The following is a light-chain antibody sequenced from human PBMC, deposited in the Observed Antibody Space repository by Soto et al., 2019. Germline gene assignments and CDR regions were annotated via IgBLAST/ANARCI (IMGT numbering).Light chain of an antibody. CDR3: QQYMSSVT. V-gene: IGKV3-20*01. Sequence: EIVLTQSPGSLSLSPGERATLSCRASQSVDNXCCAWYQKKPGQAPRLLMYGVSKRATGIPDRLSGSGSGTXXXXXXSRLEPEDFAVYYCQQYMSSVTFGQGTRVEIK. CDR2: GVS. J-gene: IGKJ1*01. CDR1: QSVDNXC.